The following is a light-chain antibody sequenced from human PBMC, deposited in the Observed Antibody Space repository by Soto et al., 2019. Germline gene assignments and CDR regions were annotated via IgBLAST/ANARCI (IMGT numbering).Light chain of an antibody. V-gene: IGLV2-11*01. CDR3: CSYAGSYSFV. CDR1: SSDVGGYNY. CDR2: DVS. J-gene: IGLJ1*01. Sequence: QSVLTQPRSVSGSPGQSVTISCTGTSSDVGGYNYVSWYQQHTSKAPKLMIYDVSKRPSGVPDRFSGSKSGNTASLTISGLQAEDEADYYCCSYAGSYSFVFGTGTKVTVL.